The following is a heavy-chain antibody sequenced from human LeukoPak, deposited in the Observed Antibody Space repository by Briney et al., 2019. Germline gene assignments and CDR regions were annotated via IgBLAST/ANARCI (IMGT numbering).Heavy chain of an antibody. J-gene: IGHJ4*02. CDR2: FDPEDGET. V-gene: IGHV1-24*01. D-gene: IGHD3-22*01. Sequence: ASVKVSCKVSGYTLTELSMHWVRQASGEGLEWMGGFDPEDGETIHAQKFQGRVTMTEDTSTDTAYMVLSSLRSEDTAVYYCATGGYDTSGHGFYFDDWGQGTLVTVSS. CDR1: GYTLTELS. CDR3: ATGGYDTSGHGFYFDD.